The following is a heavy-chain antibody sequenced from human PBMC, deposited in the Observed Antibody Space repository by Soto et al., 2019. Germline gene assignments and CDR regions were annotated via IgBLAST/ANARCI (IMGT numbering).Heavy chain of an antibody. Sequence: GGSLRLSCAASGFTFSDYAMTWVRQAPGKGLEWVSAIGAGGGSTYYSDSVKGRFTISRDNSKNALYLQMNSLRAEDTAVYYCAKHEGYCSGGSCYFPHWGQGTLVTVSS. V-gene: IGHV3-23*01. D-gene: IGHD2-15*01. CDR2: IGAGGGST. CDR1: GFTFSDYA. CDR3: AKHEGYCSGGSCYFPH. J-gene: IGHJ1*01.